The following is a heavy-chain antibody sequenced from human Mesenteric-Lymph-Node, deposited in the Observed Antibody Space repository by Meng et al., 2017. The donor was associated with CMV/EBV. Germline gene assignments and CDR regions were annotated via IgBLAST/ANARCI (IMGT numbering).Heavy chain of an antibody. CDR2: IRSKGYGGTT. Sequence: GESLKISCTASGFTFGDYPMSWVRQAPGKGLEWVGFIRSKGYGGTTEYAASVKGRFTISRDDSKSIAYLQMNSLKTEDTAVYYCARAEGFLEWLFFDYWGQGTLVTVSS. J-gene: IGHJ4*02. CDR3: ARAEGFLEWLFFDY. D-gene: IGHD3-3*01. V-gene: IGHV3-49*04. CDR1: GFTFGDYP.